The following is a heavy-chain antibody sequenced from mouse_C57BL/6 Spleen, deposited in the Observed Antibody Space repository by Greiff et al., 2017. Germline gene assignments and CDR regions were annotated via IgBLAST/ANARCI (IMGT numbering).Heavy chain of an antibody. J-gene: IGHJ4*01. CDR1: GYAFTNYL. D-gene: IGHD1-1*01. CDR2: INPGSGGT. Sequence: VQLVESGAELVRPGTSVKVSCKASGYAFTNYLIEWVKQRPGQGLEWIGVINPGSGGTNYNEKFKGKATLTADKSSSTAYMQLSSLTSEDSAVYFCASTVNGYYAMDYWGQGTSVTVSS. CDR3: ASTVNGYYAMDY. V-gene: IGHV1-54*01.